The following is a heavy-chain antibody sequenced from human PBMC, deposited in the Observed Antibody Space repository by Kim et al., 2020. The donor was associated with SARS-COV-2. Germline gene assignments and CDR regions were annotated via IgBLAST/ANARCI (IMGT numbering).Heavy chain of an antibody. CDR3: ARGYYDSSGLSFDY. J-gene: IGHJ4*02. Sequence: AASVKGRFTIARDNAKNSLYVHMNSLRDEDTAVYYCARGYYDSSGLSFDYWRQGTLVTVSS. V-gene: IGHV3-48*02. D-gene: IGHD3-22*01.